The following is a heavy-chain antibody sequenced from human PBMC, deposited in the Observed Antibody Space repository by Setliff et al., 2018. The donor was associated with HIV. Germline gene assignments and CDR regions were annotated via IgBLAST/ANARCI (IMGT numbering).Heavy chain of an antibody. Sequence: SETLSLTCTVSGGSISTGGYYWSWIRQHPGKGLEWIGYVYYSGSTYYNPSLKSRVTISVYTSKNQFSLKLSSVTAADTAVYYCARNFYVWGSYKFDPWGQGTLVTVSS. CDR3: ARNFYVWGSYKFDP. J-gene: IGHJ5*02. D-gene: IGHD3-16*01. V-gene: IGHV4-31*03. CDR2: VYYSGST. CDR1: GGSISTGGYY.